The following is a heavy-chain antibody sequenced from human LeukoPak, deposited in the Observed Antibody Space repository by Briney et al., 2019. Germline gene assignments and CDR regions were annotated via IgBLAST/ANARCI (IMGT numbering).Heavy chain of an antibody. CDR1: GFNFDDHA. CDR3: TRRAARWQFDL. D-gene: IGHD5-24*01. J-gene: IGHJ2*01. CDR2: INWNTGNG. V-gene: IGHV3-9*01. Sequence: GGSLRLSCAVSGFNFDDHAMHWVRQAPGRGLEWVSGINWNTGNGIYADSVKGRFTISRDNAKNSLYLQMSSLRAEDTALYYCTRRAARWQFDLWGRGTLLTVSS.